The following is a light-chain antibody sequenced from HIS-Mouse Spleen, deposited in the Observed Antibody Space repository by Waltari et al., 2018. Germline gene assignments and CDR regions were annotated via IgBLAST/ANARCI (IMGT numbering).Light chain of an antibody. CDR3: CSYAGSYTYV. CDR1: SRDVGGYNY. Sequence: QSALTQPRSVSGSPGQSVTISCPGTSRDVGGYNYVSWYQPHPRHAPKLMIYDVSTRPSGVPDRFSGSKSGNTASLTISGLQAEDEADYYCCSYAGSYTYVFGTGTKVTVL. J-gene: IGLJ1*01. CDR2: DVS. V-gene: IGLV2-11*01.